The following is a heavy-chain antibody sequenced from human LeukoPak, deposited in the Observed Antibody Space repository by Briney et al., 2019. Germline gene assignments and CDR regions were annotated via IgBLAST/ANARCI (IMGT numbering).Heavy chain of an antibody. CDR1: GFTFSSYS. D-gene: IGHD3-22*01. J-gene: IGHJ6*03. CDR2: ISSSSSYI. CDR3: AKGSGDSSGYYYVYYYYYMDA. V-gene: IGHV3-21*04. Sequence: GGSLRLSCAASGFTFSSYSMNWVRQAPGKGLEWVSSISSSSSYIYYADSVKGRFSISRDNSKNTLYLQMNSLRVEDTAVYYCAKGSGDSSGYYYVYYYYYMDAWGKGTMVTVSS.